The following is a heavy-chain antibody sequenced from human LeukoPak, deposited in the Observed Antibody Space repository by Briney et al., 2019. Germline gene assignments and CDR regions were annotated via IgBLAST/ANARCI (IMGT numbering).Heavy chain of an antibody. CDR2: IYSSGSA. CDR3: ARHRDYYDT. D-gene: IGHD3-22*01. J-gene: IGHJ4*01. Sequence: SETLYLNRTVSGAYINNNFWTWIRQPPGKGLEWIGYIYSSGSANYNPSLKSRVIISGDTSKNQISLNLTSVTAADTAVYFCARHRDYYDTWGHGTLVTVSS. V-gene: IGHV4-59*08. CDR1: GAYINNNF.